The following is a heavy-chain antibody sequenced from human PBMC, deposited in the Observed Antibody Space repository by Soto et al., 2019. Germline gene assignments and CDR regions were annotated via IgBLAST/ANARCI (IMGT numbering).Heavy chain of an antibody. V-gene: IGHV1-69*06. CDR1: GGTFSSYA. CDR2: IIPIFGTA. D-gene: IGHD3-9*01. J-gene: IGHJ4*02. CDR3: ATTKWLVLRYFDWPSEDFDY. Sequence: GASVKVSCKASGGTFSSYAISWVRQAPGQGLEWMGGIIPIFGTANYAQKFQGRVTITADKSTSTAYMELSSLRSEDTAVYYCATTKWLVLRYFDWPSEDFDYWGQGTLVTVSS.